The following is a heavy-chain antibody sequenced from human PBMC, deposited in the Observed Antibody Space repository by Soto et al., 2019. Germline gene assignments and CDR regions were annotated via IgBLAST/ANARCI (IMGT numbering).Heavy chain of an antibody. J-gene: IGHJ6*02. CDR3: AALALGCGSCWGPGLQV. V-gene: IGHV1-2*02. Sequence: ASVKVSCKASGYTFTGYYMHWVRQAPGQGLEWMGWINPNSGGTNYAQKFQGRVTMTRGTSISTAYMELSRLRSADTAVYYCAALALGCGSCWGPGLQVWAQGPRVPISS. CDR2: INPNSGGT. CDR1: GYTFTGYY. D-gene: IGHD2-15*01.